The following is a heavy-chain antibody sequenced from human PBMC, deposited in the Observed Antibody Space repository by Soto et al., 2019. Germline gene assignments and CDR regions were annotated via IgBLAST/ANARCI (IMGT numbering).Heavy chain of an antibody. J-gene: IGHJ5*02. CDR2: IYYSGST. CDR3: ARATDIVVVPAAKLYNWFDP. CDR1: GGSISSGGYY. Sequence: LSLTCTVSGGSISSGGYYWSWIRQHPGKGLEWIGYIYYSGSTYYNPSLKSRVTISVDTSKNQFSLKLSSVTAADTAVYYCARATDIVVVPAAKLYNWFDPWGQGTLVTVSS. V-gene: IGHV4-31*03. D-gene: IGHD2-2*01.